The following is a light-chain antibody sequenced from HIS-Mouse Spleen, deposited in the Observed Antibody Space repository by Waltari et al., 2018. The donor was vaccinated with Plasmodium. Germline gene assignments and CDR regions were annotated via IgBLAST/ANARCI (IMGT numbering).Light chain of an antibody. V-gene: IGLV2-23*01. J-gene: IGLJ3*02. Sequence: QSALTQPASASGSPGQSITLLCTGTSIDVGRYTLFSWYQQHPGKATKPMIYDGSKRPSGVSNRFSGSKSGNTASLTISGLQAEDEADYYCCSYAGSSTNWVFGGGTKLTVL. CDR3: CSYAGSSTNWV. CDR2: DGS. CDR1: SIDVGRYTL.